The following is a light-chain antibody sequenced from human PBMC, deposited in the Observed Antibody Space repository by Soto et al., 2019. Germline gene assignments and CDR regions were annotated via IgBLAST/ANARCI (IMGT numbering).Light chain of an antibody. CDR2: END. V-gene: IGLV1-51*02. CDR3: GAWDSGLSGYV. CDR1: SSNIGNNY. J-gene: IGLJ1*01. Sequence: QSVLTQPPSVSAATGQKVSISCSGSSSNIGNNYVSWYQQLPGTAPKLLIYENDKRPSGIPDRFSGSKSGTSASLGITGLQTGDEADYFCGAWDSGLSGYVFATGTKVTVL.